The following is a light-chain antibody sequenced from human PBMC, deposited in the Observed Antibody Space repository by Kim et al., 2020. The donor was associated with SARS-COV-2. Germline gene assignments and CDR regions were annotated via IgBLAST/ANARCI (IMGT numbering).Light chain of an antibody. CDR1: KLGDKY. V-gene: IGLV3-1*01. Sequence: VAPGQTASIPCSGDKLGDKYVWWYQQKPGQSPVRVIYEDSRRPSGIPERFLGSNSGNTATLTISGTQAMDEADYYCQAWDSSTGVFGGGTQLTVL. J-gene: IGLJ3*02. CDR2: EDS. CDR3: QAWDSSTGV.